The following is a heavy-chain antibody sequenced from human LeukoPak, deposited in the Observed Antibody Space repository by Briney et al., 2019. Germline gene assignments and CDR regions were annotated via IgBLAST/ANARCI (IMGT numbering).Heavy chain of an antibody. J-gene: IGHJ6*03. CDR3: ARGRGPYYYYYYYMDV. V-gene: IGHV3-48*03. D-gene: IGHD5-24*01. CDR2: ISSSGSTI. CDR1: GFTFSSYE. Sequence: GGSLRLSCAASGFTFSSYEMNWVRQAPGKGLEWVAYISSSGSTIYYADSVKGRFTISRDNVKNSLYLQMNSLRAEDTAVYYCARGRGPYYYYYYYMDVWGKGTTVTVSS.